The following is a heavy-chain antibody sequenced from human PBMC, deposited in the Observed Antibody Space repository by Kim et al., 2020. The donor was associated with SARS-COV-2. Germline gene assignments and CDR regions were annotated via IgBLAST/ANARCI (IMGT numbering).Heavy chain of an antibody. CDR1: GYTFTSYG. CDR2: FSPYNGNT. J-gene: IGHJ4*02. Sequence: ASVKVSCKASGYTFTSYGISWVRQAPGQGLEWMGWFSPYNGNTKSAQNFQGRVTMTTDTSTSTVYMELRSLRSDDTAVYYCARDLSFPDYWGQGTLVTVSS. V-gene: IGHV1-18*01. CDR3: ARDLSFPDY.